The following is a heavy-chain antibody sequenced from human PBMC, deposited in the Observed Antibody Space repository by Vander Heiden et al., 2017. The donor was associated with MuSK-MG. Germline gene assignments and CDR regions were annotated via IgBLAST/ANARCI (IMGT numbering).Heavy chain of an antibody. D-gene: IGHD3-16*02. CDR1: GFTFSRYW. Sequence: EVQLVESGGGLVQPGGSLRLSCAASGFTFSRYWMSWVRQAPGKGLEWVANIKQDGSEKYYVDSVKGRFTISRDNAKNSLYLQMNSLRAEDTAVYYCARDFYDYVWGSYRYTLGAYDYWCQGTLVTVSS. CDR2: IKQDGSEK. J-gene: IGHJ4*02. V-gene: IGHV3-7*01. CDR3: ARDFYDYVWGSYRYTLGAYDY.